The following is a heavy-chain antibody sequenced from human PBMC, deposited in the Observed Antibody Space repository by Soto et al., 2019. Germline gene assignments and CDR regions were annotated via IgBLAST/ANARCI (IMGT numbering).Heavy chain of an antibody. CDR2: ISAYNGNT. CDR3: ARDLAVGLVDY. Sequence: QVKLVQSGAEVKKPGASVKVSCKASGYTFTSYGISWVRQAPGQGLEWLGWISAYNGNTKYAQKLQGRVTVTTDTSTSTAYMELRSLRSDDSAVYYCARDLAVGLVDYWGQGSLVTVSS. J-gene: IGHJ4*02. D-gene: IGHD6-19*01. V-gene: IGHV1-18*01. CDR1: GYTFTSYG.